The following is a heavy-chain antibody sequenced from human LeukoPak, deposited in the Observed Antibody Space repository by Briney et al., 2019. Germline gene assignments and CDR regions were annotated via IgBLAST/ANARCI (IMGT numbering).Heavy chain of an antibody. D-gene: IGHD3-10*02. V-gene: IGHV3-48*04. Sequence: GGSLRLSCAASGFTFSSYSMNWVRQAPGKGLEWVSYISSSSTIYYADSVKGRFTISRDNAKNSLYLQMNSLRAEDTAVYYCARSVRGKNPYYFDYWGQGTLVTVSS. J-gene: IGHJ4*02. CDR3: ARSVRGKNPYYFDY. CDR1: GFTFSSYS. CDR2: ISSSSTI.